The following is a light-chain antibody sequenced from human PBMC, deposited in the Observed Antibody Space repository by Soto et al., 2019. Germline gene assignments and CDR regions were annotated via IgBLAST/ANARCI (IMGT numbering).Light chain of an antibody. V-gene: IGKV3-20*01. Sequence: IVLTQSPGTLSLSPGERATLSCRASQSVTTSYLAWYQQKPGQAPRLLVHSVSDRATGIPDRFSGSGSGTDFTLTISRLEPEDFAVYYCQHYGNSRWTFGQGTKVEIE. CDR2: SVS. CDR1: QSVTTSY. CDR3: QHYGNSRWT. J-gene: IGKJ1*01.